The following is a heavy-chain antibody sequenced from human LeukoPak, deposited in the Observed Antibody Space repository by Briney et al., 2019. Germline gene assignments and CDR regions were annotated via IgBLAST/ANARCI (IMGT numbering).Heavy chain of an antibody. CDR3: ARAQGQWIQLPAYYYMDV. J-gene: IGHJ6*03. V-gene: IGHV4-59*01. CDR1: GFTFSSYA. CDR2: IYYSGST. D-gene: IGHD5-18*01. Sequence: GSLRLSCAASGFTFSSYAMSWVRQPPGKGLEWIGYIYYSGSTNYNPSLKSRVTISVDTSKNQFSLKLSSVTAADTAVYYCARAQGQWIQLPAYYYMDVWGKGTTVTISS.